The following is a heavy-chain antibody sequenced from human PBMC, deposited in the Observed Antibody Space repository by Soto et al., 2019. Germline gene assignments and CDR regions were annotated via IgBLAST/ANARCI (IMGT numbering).Heavy chain of an antibody. CDR1: GFTFGDYA. CDR3: TRWRGPEDYGMDV. CDR2: IRSKAYGGTT. Sequence: GGSLRLSCTASGFTFGDYAMSWVRQAPGKGLEWVGFIRSKAYGGTTEYAASVKGRFTISRDDSKSIAYLQMNSLKTEDTAVYYCTRWRGPEDYGMDVWGQGTTVTVSS. D-gene: IGHD3-10*01. J-gene: IGHJ6*02. V-gene: IGHV3-49*04.